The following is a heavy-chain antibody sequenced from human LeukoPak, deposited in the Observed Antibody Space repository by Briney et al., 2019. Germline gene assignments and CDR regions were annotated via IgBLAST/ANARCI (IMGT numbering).Heavy chain of an antibody. J-gene: IGHJ4*02. CDR2: MNPISVHT. CDR3: ARRSDDFDGSVNY. CDR1: GYTFSSYD. D-gene: IGHD5-24*01. Sequence: GASVKVSCKASGYTFSSYDINWGPHSPGQGLAWMGWMNPISVHTGYAQKFQCRVTLTWNTSITTAYMEMSGLRSEDTPVSFCARRSDDFDGSVNYWGQGTLVTVSS. V-gene: IGHV1-8*03.